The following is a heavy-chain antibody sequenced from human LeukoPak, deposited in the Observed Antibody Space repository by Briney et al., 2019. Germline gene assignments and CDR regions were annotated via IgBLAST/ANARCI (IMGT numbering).Heavy chain of an antibody. V-gene: IGHV4-31*03. CDR3: ARNRDGYNSFDY. Sequence: SETLSLTCTVSGGSINNGGYYWSWIRQHPGKGLEWIGYIYYSGGSYYNPSLRSRVTISVDTSKNHFSLKLSSVTAADTAVYYCARNRDGYNSFDYWGQGTLVTVSS. J-gene: IGHJ4*02. CDR2: IYYSGGS. D-gene: IGHD5-24*01. CDR1: GGSINNGGYY.